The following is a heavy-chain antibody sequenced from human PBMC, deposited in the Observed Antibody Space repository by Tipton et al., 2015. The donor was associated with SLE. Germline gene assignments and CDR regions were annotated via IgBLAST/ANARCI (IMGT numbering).Heavy chain of an antibody. CDR3: ARRNIPYYMDV. V-gene: IGHV4-59*08. Sequence: TLSLTCTVSGGSISTHYWGWIRQPPGMGLEWIGYSYNGGSTNYNPSLKSRVTMSVDAAKNQFSLKLSSVTAADTAVYYCARRNIPYYMDVWGKGTTVTVSS. CDR2: SYNGGST. J-gene: IGHJ6*03. CDR1: GGSISTHY. D-gene: IGHD2-21*01.